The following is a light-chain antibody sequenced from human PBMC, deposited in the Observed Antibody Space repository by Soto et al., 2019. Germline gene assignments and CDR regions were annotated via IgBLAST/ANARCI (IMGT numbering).Light chain of an antibody. CDR1: QSVDGY. V-gene: IGKV3-15*01. CDR2: GAS. Sequence: DILMTQSPDTLSVSLGKSATLSCRASQSVDGYLAWYHQRPGQSPRLLIYGASTRATGVPARFSGSGSGTELTLTITSLQSEEFGVYYCQQYNNWPRTFGQGTRVEVK. J-gene: IGKJ1*01. CDR3: QQYNNWPRT.